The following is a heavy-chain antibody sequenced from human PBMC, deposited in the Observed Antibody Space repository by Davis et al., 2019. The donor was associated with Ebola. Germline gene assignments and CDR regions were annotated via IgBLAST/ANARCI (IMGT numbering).Heavy chain of an antibody. J-gene: IGHJ6*02. D-gene: IGHD3-3*01. CDR1: GGTFSSYA. CDR3: ARLGGQEYDRNDFWSGYYVYYYYYGMDV. CDR2: IIPIFGTA. V-gene: IGHV1-69*06. Sequence: SVTVSCKASGGTFSSYAISWVRQAPGQGLEWMGGIIPIFGTANYAQKFQGRVTITADKSTSTAYMELSSLRSEDTAVYYCARLGGQEYDRNDFWSGYYVYYYYYGMDVWGQGTTVTVSS.